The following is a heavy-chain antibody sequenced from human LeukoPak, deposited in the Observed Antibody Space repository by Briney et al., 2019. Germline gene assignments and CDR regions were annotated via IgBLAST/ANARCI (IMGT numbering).Heavy chain of an antibody. J-gene: IGHJ4*02. CDR2: ISSSGSTI. V-gene: IGHV3-48*03. CDR3: AKGRYYNILTGYYVRRGLDY. Sequence: PGGSLRLSCAASGFTFSSYEMNWVRQAPGKGLEWVSYISSSGSTIYYADSVKGRFTISRDNAKNSLYLQMNSLRAEDTALYYCAKGRYYNILTGYYVRRGLDYWGQGTLVTVSS. D-gene: IGHD3-9*01. CDR1: GFTFSSYE.